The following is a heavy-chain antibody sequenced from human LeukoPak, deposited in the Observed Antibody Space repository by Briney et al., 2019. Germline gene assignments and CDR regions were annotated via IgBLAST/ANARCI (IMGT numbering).Heavy chain of an antibody. Sequence: TLSLTCTVSGGSISSGSYYWSWIRQPAGTGLEWIGRIYTSGSTNYNPSLKSRVTILVDTSKNQFSLKLSSVTAADTAVYYCASVAAAGTYFQHWGQGTLVTASS. CDR1: GGSISSGSYY. D-gene: IGHD6-13*01. V-gene: IGHV4-61*02. CDR3: ASVAAAGTYFQH. J-gene: IGHJ1*01. CDR2: IYTSGST.